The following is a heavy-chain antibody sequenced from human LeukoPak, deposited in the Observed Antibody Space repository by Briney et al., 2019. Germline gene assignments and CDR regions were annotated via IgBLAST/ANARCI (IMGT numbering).Heavy chain of an antibody. Sequence: GGSLRLSCAASGFTFSSYGMHWVRQAPRKGLEWVAVISYDGSNKYYADSVKGRFTISRDNSKNTVYLQMNSLRAEDTAVYYCAREAPRDGMDVWGQGTTVTVSS. CDR2: ISYDGSNK. J-gene: IGHJ6*02. CDR1: GFTFSSYG. V-gene: IGHV3-33*05. CDR3: AREAPRDGMDV.